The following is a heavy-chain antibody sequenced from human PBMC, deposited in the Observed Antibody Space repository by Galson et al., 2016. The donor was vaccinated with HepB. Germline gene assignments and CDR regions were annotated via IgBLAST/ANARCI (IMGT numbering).Heavy chain of an antibody. Sequence: SLRLSCAASGFTFSSFGMSWVRQAPGKAPEWVSVISDSGGATYYADSVKGRFTISRDNSKNTLHLQMNSLRAEDTALYYCVRERAGKWDNFDYWGQGALVTVSS. CDR1: GFTFSSFG. D-gene: IGHD1-26*01. CDR2: ISDSGGAT. CDR3: VRERAGKWDNFDY. J-gene: IGHJ4*02. V-gene: IGHV3-23*01.